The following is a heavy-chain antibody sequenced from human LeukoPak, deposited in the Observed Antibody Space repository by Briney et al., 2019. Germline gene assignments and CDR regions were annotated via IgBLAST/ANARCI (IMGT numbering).Heavy chain of an antibody. CDR1: GGSISSSSYH. Sequence: SETLSLTCTVSGGSISSSSYHWGWIRQPPGKGLEWIGSIYYSGSTYYNPSLKSRVTISVDTSKNQFSLKLSSVTAADTAVYYCARRLRYPHYYMDVWGKGTTVTISS. J-gene: IGHJ6*03. V-gene: IGHV4-39*01. D-gene: IGHD3-9*01. CDR2: IYYSGST. CDR3: ARRLRYPHYYMDV.